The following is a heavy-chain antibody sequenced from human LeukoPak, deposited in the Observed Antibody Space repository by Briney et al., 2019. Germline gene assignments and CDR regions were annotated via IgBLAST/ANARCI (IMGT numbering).Heavy chain of an antibody. D-gene: IGHD3-3*01. Sequence: GASVKVSCKASGYTFTGYYMHWVRQAPGQGLEWMGIINPSGGSTSYAQKFQGRVTMTRDTSTSTVYMELSSLRSEDTAVYYCARYFWSVSTAYYFDYWGQGTLVTVSS. J-gene: IGHJ4*02. CDR2: INPSGGST. CDR3: ARYFWSVSTAYYFDY. V-gene: IGHV1-46*03. CDR1: GYTFTGYY.